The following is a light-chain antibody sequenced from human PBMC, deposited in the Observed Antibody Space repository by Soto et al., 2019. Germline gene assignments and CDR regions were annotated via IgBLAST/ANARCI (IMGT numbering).Light chain of an antibody. CDR3: QQYNVWPLP. J-gene: IGKJ4*01. CDR1: QRVSSN. Sequence: EIVMTQSPATLSVSPGERDTLSCRASQRVSSNLAWYQQKPGQTPKLLIYVASTRASGIPARFSGSGSGTEFTLTISSLQSEDFAVYYCQQYNVWPLPFGGGTKVEFK. V-gene: IGKV3-15*01. CDR2: VAS.